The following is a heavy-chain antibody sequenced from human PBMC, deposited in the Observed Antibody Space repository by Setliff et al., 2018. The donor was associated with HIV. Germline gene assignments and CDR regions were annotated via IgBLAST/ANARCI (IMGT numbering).Heavy chain of an antibody. CDR3: ARARGLLPYYYLDV. D-gene: IGHD3-10*01. J-gene: IGHJ6*03. Sequence: ETLSLTCTVSGGSISSYYWSWIRQPPGKGLEWIGYIYTSGSTSYNPSLKSRVTISVDTSKNQFSLKLSSVTAADTAVYYCARARGLLPYYYLDVWGKGTTVTVSS. V-gene: IGHV4-4*08. CDR2: IYTSGST. CDR1: GGSISSYY.